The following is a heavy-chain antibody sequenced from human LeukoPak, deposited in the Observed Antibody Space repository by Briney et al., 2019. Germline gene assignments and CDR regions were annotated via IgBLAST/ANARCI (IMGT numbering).Heavy chain of an antibody. CDR3: AKDGGEQWLTYYFDY. CDR1: GFTFSSYG. J-gene: IGHJ4*02. D-gene: IGHD6-19*01. CDR2: ISYDGSNK. V-gene: IGHV3-30*18. Sequence: GRSLRLSCAASGFTFSSYGMHWVRQAPGKGLEWVAVISYDGSNKYYGDPVKGRFTISRDSSKNTLYLQMNSLRAEDTAIYYCAKDGGEQWLTYYFDYWGQGTLVTVSS.